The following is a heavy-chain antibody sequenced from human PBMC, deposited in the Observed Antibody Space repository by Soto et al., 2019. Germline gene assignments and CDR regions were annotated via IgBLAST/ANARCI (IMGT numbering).Heavy chain of an antibody. CDR3: ANLGWPRIAAAGLDY. V-gene: IGHV3-23*01. J-gene: IGHJ4*02. CDR2: ISGSGGST. CDR1: GFTFSSYA. D-gene: IGHD6-13*01. Sequence: GGSLRLSCAASGFTFSSYAMSWVRQAPGKGLEWVSAISGSGGSTYYADSVKGRFTISRDNSKNTLYLQMNSLRAEDTAVYYCANLGWPRIAAAGLDYWGQGTLVTVSS.